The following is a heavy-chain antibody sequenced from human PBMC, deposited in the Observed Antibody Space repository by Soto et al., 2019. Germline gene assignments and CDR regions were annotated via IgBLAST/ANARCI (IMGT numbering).Heavy chain of an antibody. V-gene: IGHV4-31*03. J-gene: IGHJ4*02. D-gene: IGHD2-21*02. CDR1: GGSISSGGYY. CDR2: IYYSGST. CDR3: ARIKVTQRSYYFDY. Sequence: NPSETLSLTCTVSGGSISSGGYYWSWIRQHPGKGLEWIGYIYYSGSTYYNPSLKSRVTISVDTSKNQFSLKLSSVTAADTAVYYCARIKVTQRSYYFDYWGQGTLVTVSS.